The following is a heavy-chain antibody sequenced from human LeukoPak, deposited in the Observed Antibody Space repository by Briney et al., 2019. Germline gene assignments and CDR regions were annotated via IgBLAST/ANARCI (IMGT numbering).Heavy chain of an antibody. Sequence: PGGSLRHSCAASGFTFSSYSMNWVRQAPGKGLEWVSSISSSSSYIYYADSVKGRFTISRDNAKNSLYLQMNSLRAEDTAVYYCARGEYGIAAAGNDYWGQGTLVTVSS. V-gene: IGHV3-21*01. CDR3: ARGEYGIAAAGNDY. CDR2: ISSSSSYI. J-gene: IGHJ4*02. D-gene: IGHD6-13*01. CDR1: GFTFSSYS.